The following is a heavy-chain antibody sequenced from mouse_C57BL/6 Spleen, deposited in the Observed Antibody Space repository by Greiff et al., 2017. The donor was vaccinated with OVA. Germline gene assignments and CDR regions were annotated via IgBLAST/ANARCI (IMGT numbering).Heavy chain of an antibody. J-gene: IGHJ3*01. CDR2: ISNGGGST. V-gene: IGHV5-12*01. CDR1: GFTFSDYY. CDR3: ARHEDSNYGFFAY. Sequence: EVQGVESGGGLVQPGGSLKLSCAASGFTFSDYYMYWVRQTPEKRLEWVAYISNGGGSTYYPDTVKGRFTISRDNAKNTLYLQMSRLKSEDTAMYYCARHEDSNYGFFAYWGQGTLVTVSA. D-gene: IGHD2-5*01.